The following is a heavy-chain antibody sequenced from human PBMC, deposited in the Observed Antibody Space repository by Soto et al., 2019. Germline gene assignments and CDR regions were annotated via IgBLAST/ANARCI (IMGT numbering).Heavy chain of an antibody. CDR2: ISGSGGNT. V-gene: IGHV3-23*01. D-gene: IGHD2-21*02. CDR1: GLTFRSYV. J-gene: IGHJ4*02. CDR3: AKQNGYGGNSELEY. Sequence: GSLRLSCAASGLTFRSYVMCWFRQAPGKGLEWVTAISGSGGNTYYADSGKGRFTISRDNSKNTLYLQMNSLRAEDTAVYYCAKQNGYGGNSELEYWGQGTLVTVSS.